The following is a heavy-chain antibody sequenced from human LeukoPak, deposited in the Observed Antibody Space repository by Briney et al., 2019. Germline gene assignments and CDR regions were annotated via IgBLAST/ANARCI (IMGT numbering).Heavy chain of an antibody. Sequence: SSETLSLTCAVYGGSFSGYYWSWIRQPPGKGLVWIGEINHSGSTNYNPSLKSRVTISVDTSKNQFSLKLSSVTAADTAVYYCARDLHYDILTGTYYGMDVWGKGTTVTVSS. CDR2: INHSGST. D-gene: IGHD3-9*01. J-gene: IGHJ6*04. CDR1: GGSFSGYY. CDR3: ARDLHYDILTGTYYGMDV. V-gene: IGHV4-34*01.